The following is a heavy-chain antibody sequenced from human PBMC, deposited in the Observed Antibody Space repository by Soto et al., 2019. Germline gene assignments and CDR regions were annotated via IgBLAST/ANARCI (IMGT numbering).Heavy chain of an antibody. J-gene: IGHJ5*02. V-gene: IGHV4-38-2*01. Sequence: PSETLSLTCAVSGYSMTSGFYWGWIRQAPGKGLEWVGSVYHSGASYYNPSLQSRVTISVDTSKNQFSLKLNSMTAADTGTYYCASESSFMRRTGWLEPWGPGIKVTVYS. CDR2: VYHSGAS. CDR3: ASESSFMRRTGWLEP. D-gene: IGHD6-13*01. CDR1: GYSMTSGFY.